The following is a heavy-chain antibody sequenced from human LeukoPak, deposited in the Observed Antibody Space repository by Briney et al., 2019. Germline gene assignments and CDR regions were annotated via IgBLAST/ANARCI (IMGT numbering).Heavy chain of an antibody. V-gene: IGHV3-7*04. D-gene: IGHD3-3*01. J-gene: IGHJ4*02. Sequence: GGSLRLSCAASGFAFSSYWMNWVRQAPGKGLEWAANIKEDGTEKYYVDSVKGRFTISRDNAKNSLYLQMNSLRAEDTAVYYCARAPDFWSGYYRSYYFDYWGQGTLVTVSS. CDR1: GFAFSSYW. CDR2: IKEDGTEK. CDR3: ARAPDFWSGYYRSYYFDY.